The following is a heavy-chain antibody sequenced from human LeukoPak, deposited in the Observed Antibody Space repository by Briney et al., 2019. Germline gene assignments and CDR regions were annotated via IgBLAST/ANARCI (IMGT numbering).Heavy chain of an antibody. Sequence: PGGSLRLSCAASGFTFSSYGMHWVRQAPGKGLEWVAFIRYDGSNKYYADSVKGRFTISRDNSKNTLYLQMNSLRAEDTAVYYCARDISSSWTPGDYWGQGTLVTVSS. V-gene: IGHV3-30*02. CDR1: GFTFSSYG. CDR2: IRYDGSNK. J-gene: IGHJ4*02. CDR3: ARDISSSWTPGDY. D-gene: IGHD6-13*01.